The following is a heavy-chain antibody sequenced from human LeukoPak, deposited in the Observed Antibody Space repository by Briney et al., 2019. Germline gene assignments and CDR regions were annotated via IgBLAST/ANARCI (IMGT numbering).Heavy chain of an antibody. Sequence: GGSLRLSCAASGFTFNSYGMHWVRQAPGKGLEWVSFIRYNGSNKYYADSVKGRFTISRDTSKNTLYLRMNSLRSVGTAVYYCAKHVSSGWFNFDYWGQGTLVTVSS. D-gene: IGHD6-19*01. CDR2: IRYNGSNK. J-gene: IGHJ4*02. V-gene: IGHV3-30*02. CDR3: AKHVSSGWFNFDY. CDR1: GFTFNSYG.